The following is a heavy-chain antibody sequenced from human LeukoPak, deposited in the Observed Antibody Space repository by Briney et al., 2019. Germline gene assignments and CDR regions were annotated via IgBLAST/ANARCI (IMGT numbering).Heavy chain of an antibody. CDR2: IYYSGTT. CDR1: GNSIRSYY. V-gene: IGHV4-59*08. CDR3: ARQSEGFDS. J-gene: IGHJ4*02. Sequence: PSETLSLTCTVSGNSIRSYYWNWIRQRPGKGLEWIGYIYYSGTTSYNPSLRSRVTISVDMSKNQFSLRLTSVTAADTAVYYCARQSEGFDSWGQGTLVTVSS.